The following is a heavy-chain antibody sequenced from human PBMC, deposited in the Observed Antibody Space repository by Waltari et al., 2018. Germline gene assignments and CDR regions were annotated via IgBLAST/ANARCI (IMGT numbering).Heavy chain of an antibody. J-gene: IGHJ4*02. V-gene: IGHV4-61*02. CDR1: GGSISSGSYY. D-gene: IGHD6-13*01. Sequence: QVQLQESGPGLVKPSQTLSLTCTVSGGSISSGSYYWSWIRQPAGKGLGWIGRIDTSGSTNYNPSLKSRVTISVDTSKNQFSLKLSSVTAADTAVYYCARGLRGSSWAHWGQGTLVTGSS. CDR2: IDTSGST. CDR3: ARGLRGSSWAH.